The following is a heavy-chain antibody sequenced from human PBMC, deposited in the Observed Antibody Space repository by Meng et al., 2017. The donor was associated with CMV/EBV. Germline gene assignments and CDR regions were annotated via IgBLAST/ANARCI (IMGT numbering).Heavy chain of an antibody. Sequence: GESLKISCAASGFSFRTYAMHWVRQAPGEGLEWVAVISYDGSNIYHADPVKGRFTISRDNSKNTLYLQMNGLRPEDTAIYYCAREQQQVVDYWGQGTLVTVFS. CDR2: ISYDGSNI. V-gene: IGHV3-30-3*01. CDR1: GFSFRTYA. J-gene: IGHJ4*02. D-gene: IGHD6-13*01. CDR3: AREQQQVVDY.